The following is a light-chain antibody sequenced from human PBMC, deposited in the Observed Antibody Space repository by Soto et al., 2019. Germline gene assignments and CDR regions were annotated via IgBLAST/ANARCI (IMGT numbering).Light chain of an antibody. CDR3: QQYTTLLPIT. J-gene: IGKJ4*01. Sequence: EIVMLIYPAPLSVSAGERSTLSCMASQSVSSNLAWYQQKPGQAPRLLIYGASTRATGIPARFSGSGSGTDFTLTISSLQSEDFAIHYCQQYTTLLPITFAGG. V-gene: IGKV3-15*01. CDR2: GAS. CDR1: QSVSSN.